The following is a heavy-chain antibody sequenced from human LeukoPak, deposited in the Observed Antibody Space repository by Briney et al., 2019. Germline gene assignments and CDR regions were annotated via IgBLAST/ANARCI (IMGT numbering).Heavy chain of an antibody. CDR2: INHSGST. J-gene: IGHJ3*02. V-gene: IGHV4-34*01. Sequence: SETLSLTCAVYGGSFSGYYWSWIRQPPGKGQEWIGEINHSGSTNYNPSLKSRVTISVDTSKNQFSLKLSSVTAADTAVYYCARRWADYDFWSGYFAFDIWGQGTMVTVSS. CDR1: GGSFSGYY. D-gene: IGHD3-3*01. CDR3: ARRWADYDFWSGYFAFDI.